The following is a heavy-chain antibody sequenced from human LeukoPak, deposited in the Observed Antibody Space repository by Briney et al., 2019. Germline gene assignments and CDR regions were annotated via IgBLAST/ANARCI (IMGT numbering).Heavy chain of an antibody. Sequence: PGGSLRLSCAASGFTFSSYAMHWVRQAPGKGLEYVSAISSNGGSTYYANSVKGRFTISRDNSKNTLYLQMGSLRAEDMAVYYCARGYSSGWPPDYWGQGTLVTVSS. D-gene: IGHD6-19*01. CDR1: GFTFSSYA. V-gene: IGHV3-64*01. J-gene: IGHJ4*02. CDR2: ISSNGGST. CDR3: ARGYSSGWPPDY.